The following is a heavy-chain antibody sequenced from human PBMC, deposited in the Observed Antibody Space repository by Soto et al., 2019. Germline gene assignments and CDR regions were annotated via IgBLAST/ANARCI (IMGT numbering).Heavy chain of an antibody. J-gene: IGHJ6*02. CDR3: ARGIAARRVRDYYYYGMDV. CDR2: IIPIFGTA. CDR1: GGTFSSYA. D-gene: IGHD6-6*01. Sequence: SVKVSCKASGGTFSSYAISWVRQAPGQGLEWMGGIIPIFGTANYAQKFQGRVTITADESTSTAYMELSSLRSEDTAVYYCARGIAARRVRDYYYYGMDVWGQGTKVTVSS. V-gene: IGHV1-69*13.